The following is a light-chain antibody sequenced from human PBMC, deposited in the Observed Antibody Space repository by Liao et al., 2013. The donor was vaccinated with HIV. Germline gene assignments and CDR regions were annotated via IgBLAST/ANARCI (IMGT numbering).Light chain of an antibody. CDR1: KLGDKY. Sequence: SYELTQPPSVSVSPGQTASITCSGDKLGDKYACWYQQKPGQSPVLVIYQDSKRPSGIPELFSGSNSGNTATLTISGTQAMDEADYYCQAWDISTVVFGGGTKLTVL. V-gene: IGLV3-1*01. J-gene: IGLJ2*01. CDR2: QDS. CDR3: QAWDISTVV.